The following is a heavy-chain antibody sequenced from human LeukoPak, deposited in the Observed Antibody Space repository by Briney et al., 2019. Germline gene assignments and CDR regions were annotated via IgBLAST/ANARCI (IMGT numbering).Heavy chain of an antibody. D-gene: IGHD4-23*01. Sequence: PGGSLRLSCAASGFTFSSYSMNWLRQAPGKGLEWVSYISSSSTTIFFADSVKGRFTISRDNAKNSLYLQMNSLRADDTAVYYCARDLRPGSNSRWGYWGLGTLVTVSS. CDR3: ARDLRPGSNSRWGY. CDR1: GFTFSSYS. CDR2: ISSSSTTI. V-gene: IGHV3-48*01. J-gene: IGHJ4*02.